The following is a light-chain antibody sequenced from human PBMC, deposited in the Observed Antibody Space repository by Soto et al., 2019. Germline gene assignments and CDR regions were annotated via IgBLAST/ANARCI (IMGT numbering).Light chain of an antibody. Sequence: IVLTQSPATLSLSPGERATLSCRASQSVSSYLAWYQQKPGQAPRLLIYDASNRATGIPARFSGSGSGTDFTLTISSLEPEDFAVYYCLQRSNWPRTFRQGTKVEIK. CDR1: QSVSSY. V-gene: IGKV3-11*01. CDR2: DAS. CDR3: LQRSNWPRT. J-gene: IGKJ1*01.